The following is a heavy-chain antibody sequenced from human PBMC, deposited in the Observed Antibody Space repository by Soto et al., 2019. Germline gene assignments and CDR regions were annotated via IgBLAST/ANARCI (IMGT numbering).Heavy chain of an antibody. CDR2: ISGSGGST. CDR3: AKDGLGYCSGGSCFSYGMDV. Sequence: GGSLRLSCAASGFTFSSYAMSWVRQAPGKGLEWVSAISGSGGSTYYADSVKGRFTISRDNSKNTLYLQMNSLRAEDTAVYYCAKDGLGYCSGGSCFSYGMDVWGQGTTVTVS. V-gene: IGHV3-23*01. CDR1: GFTFSSYA. D-gene: IGHD2-15*01. J-gene: IGHJ6*02.